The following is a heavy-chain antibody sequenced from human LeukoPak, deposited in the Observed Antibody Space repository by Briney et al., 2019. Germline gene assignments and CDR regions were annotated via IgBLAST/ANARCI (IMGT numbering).Heavy chain of an antibody. CDR3: ARAVAANNWFDP. CDR2: IYYSGST. V-gene: IGHV4-61*01. CDR1: GGSVSSGSYY. D-gene: IGHD6-19*01. Sequence: SETLSLTCTVSGGSVSSGSYYWSWIRQPPGKGLEWIGCIYYSGSTNYNPSLKSRVTISVDTSKNQFSLKLSSVTAADTAVYYCARAVAANNWFDPWGQGTLVTVSS. J-gene: IGHJ5*02.